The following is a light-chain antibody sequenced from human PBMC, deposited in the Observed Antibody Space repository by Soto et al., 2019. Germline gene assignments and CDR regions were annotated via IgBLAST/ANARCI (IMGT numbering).Light chain of an antibody. CDR2: EVS. J-gene: IGLJ1*01. V-gene: IGLV2-14*01. CDR1: SSDVGGYNY. CDR3: SSYTRRVYV. Sequence: QSALTQPASVSGSPGQSITISCTGTSSDVGGYNYVSWYQQHPGKAPKLMIYEVSNRPSGVSNRFSGSKSGNTASLTISGLQAEDEADYYCSSYTRRVYVFGTGTKVTVL.